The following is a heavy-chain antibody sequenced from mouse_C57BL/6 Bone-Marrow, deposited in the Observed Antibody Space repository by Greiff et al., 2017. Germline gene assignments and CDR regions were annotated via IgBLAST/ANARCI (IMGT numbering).Heavy chain of an antibody. J-gene: IGHJ1*03. CDR2: ISDGGSYT. Sequence: EVMLVESGGGLVKPGGSLKLSCAASGFTFSSYAMSWVRQTPEKRLEWVATISDGGSYTYYPDNVKGRFTVSRDNAKNNLYLQLSHLKSEDTAMYYCARENGYYFDVWGTGTTVTVSS. D-gene: IGHD2-2*01. CDR3: ARENGYYFDV. CDR1: GFTFSSYA. V-gene: IGHV5-4*01.